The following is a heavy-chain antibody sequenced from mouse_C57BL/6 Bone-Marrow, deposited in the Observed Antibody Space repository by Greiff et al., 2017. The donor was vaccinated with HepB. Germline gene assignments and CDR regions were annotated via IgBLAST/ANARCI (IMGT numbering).Heavy chain of an antibody. D-gene: IGHD2-1*01. V-gene: IGHV1-64*01. CDR3: ARIYYGNYWFAY. Sequence: QVQLQQPGAELVKPGASVKLSCKASGYTFTSYWMHWVKQRPGQGLEWIGMIHPNSGSTNYNEKFKSKATLTVDKSSSTAYMQLSSLTSEDSAVYYCARIYYGNYWFAYWGQGTLVTVSA. CDR1: GYTFTSYW. J-gene: IGHJ3*01. CDR2: IHPNSGST.